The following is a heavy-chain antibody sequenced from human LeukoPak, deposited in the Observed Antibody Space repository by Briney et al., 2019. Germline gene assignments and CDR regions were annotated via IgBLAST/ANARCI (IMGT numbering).Heavy chain of an antibody. J-gene: IGHJ6*02. V-gene: IGHV4-59*08. CDR3: ARHESGYCSSTSCYMQYGMDV. D-gene: IGHD2-2*02. CDR1: GGSISSYY. CDR2: IYYSGST. Sequence: SETLSLTCTVSGGSISSYYWSWIRQPPGKGLEWIGYIYYSGSTNYNPSLKSRVTISVDTSKNQFSLKLSSMTAADTAVYYCARHESGYCSSTSCYMQYGMDVWGQGTTVTVSS.